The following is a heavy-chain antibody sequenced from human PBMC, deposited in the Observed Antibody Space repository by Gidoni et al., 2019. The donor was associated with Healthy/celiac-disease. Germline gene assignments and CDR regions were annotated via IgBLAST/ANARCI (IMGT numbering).Heavy chain of an antibody. CDR3: ATRERSSGGRNWYFDL. J-gene: IGHJ2*01. CDR2: IIPIFGTS. D-gene: IGHD6-19*01. Sequence: QVQLVQSGAEVKKPGSSVKVSCQASGGTFSSYAISWVRQAPGQGLEWMGGIIPIFGTSNYAQKFQGRVTITADESTSTAYMELSSLRSEDTAVYYCATRERSSGGRNWYFDLWGRGTLVTVSS. CDR1: GGTFSSYA. V-gene: IGHV1-69*01.